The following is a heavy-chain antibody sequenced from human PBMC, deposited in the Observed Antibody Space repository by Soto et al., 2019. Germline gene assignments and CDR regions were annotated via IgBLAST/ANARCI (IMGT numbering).Heavy chain of an antibody. CDR3: ARGPQTTPGYSGY. CDR2: ISSSSSYI. CDR1: GFTFSSYS. V-gene: IGHV3-21*01. D-gene: IGHD1-26*01. J-gene: IGHJ4*02. Sequence: EVQLVESGGGLVKPGGSLRLSCAASGFTFSSYSMNWVRQAPGKGLEWVSSISSSSSYIYYADSVKGRCTISRDNAKNSLYLQMNSLRGEDTAVYYCARGPQTTPGYSGYWGQGTLVTVAS.